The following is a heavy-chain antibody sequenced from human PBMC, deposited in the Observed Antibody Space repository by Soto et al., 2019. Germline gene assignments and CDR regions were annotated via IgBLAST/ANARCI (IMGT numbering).Heavy chain of an antibody. Sequence: LSVSGDSIRASEYWGWIRKPPGKGLEWIGSIYSTGNTYYNPSLNSQVTISVDTSKNQFSLNVISVTAADTAVYYCRRSSRYSTDVWGQGTTVT. D-gene: IGHD6-13*01. V-gene: IGHV4-39*01. J-gene: IGHJ6*02. CDR3: RRSSRYSTDV. CDR2: IYSTGNT. CDR1: GDSIRASEY.